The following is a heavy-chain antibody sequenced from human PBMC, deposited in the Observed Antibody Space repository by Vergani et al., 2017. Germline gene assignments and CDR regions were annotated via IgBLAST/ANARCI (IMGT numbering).Heavy chain of an antibody. V-gene: IGHV4-38-2*01. D-gene: IGHD3-10*01. CDR2: IYHSGST. CDR1: GYSISSGYY. CDR3: ARRSYYGSGSYSWGWFDP. Sequence: QVQLQESGPGLVKPSETLSLTCAVSGYSISSGYYWGWIRQPSGKGLEWIGSIYHSGSTYYNPSLKSRVTISVDTSKNQFSLKLSSVTAADTAVYYCARRSYYGSGSYSWGWFDPWGQGTLVTVSS. J-gene: IGHJ5*02.